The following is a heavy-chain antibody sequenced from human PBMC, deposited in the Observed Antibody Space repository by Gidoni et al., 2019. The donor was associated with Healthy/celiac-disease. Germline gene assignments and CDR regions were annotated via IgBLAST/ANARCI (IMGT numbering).Heavy chain of an antibody. V-gene: IGHV3-53*01. Sequence: EVQLVESGGGLIQPGGSLRLSCAASGFTVSSNYMIWVRQAPGKGLEWVSVIYSGGSTYYADSVKGRFTISRDNSKNTLYLQMNSLRAEDTAVYYCARERIEVVTAMNSYYYYYGMDVWGQGTTVTVSS. CDR1: GFTVSSNY. J-gene: IGHJ6*02. CDR3: ARERIEVVTAMNSYYYYYGMDV. D-gene: IGHD2-21*02. CDR2: IYSGGST.